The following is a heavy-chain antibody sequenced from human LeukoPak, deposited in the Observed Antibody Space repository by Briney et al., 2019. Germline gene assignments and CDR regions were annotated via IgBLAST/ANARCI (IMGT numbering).Heavy chain of an antibody. Sequence: GGSLSLSCAASGFTFRSYSMNWVRQAPGKGMEWVSSISSSSSYIYYADSVKGRFTISRDNAKNSLYLQMNSLRAEDTAVYYCARDLSWTVAGYMDVWGKGTTVTVSS. V-gene: IGHV3-21*01. CDR2: ISSSSSYI. J-gene: IGHJ6*03. CDR1: GFTFRSYS. CDR3: ARDLSWTVAGYMDV. D-gene: IGHD2-15*01.